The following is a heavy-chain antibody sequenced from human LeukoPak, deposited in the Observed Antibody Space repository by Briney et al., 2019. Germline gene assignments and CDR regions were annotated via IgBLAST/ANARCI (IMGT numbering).Heavy chain of an antibody. CDR2: ITWDGGST. CDR1: GFTFDDYT. CDR3: ASTYSSSWYYFDY. D-gene: IGHD6-13*01. J-gene: IGHJ4*02. Sequence: GGSLRLSCAASGFTFDDYTMHWVRQAPGKGLEWVSLITWDGGSTYYADSVKGRFTISRDNAKNSLYLQMNSLRAEDTAVYYCASTYSSSWYYFDYWGQGTLVTVSS. V-gene: IGHV3-43*01.